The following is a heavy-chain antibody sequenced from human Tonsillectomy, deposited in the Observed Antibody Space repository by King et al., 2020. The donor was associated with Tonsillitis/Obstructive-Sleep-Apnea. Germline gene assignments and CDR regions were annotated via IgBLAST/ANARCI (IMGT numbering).Heavy chain of an antibody. J-gene: IGHJ4*02. Sequence: VQLVESGGGLVKPGGSLRLSCAASGFTFRSYSMNWVRHAPGRGLEWVSSISSSSSYIYYADSVKGRFTISRDNAKNSLYLQMDSLRAADTAVYYCARGGAAVVSGVDYWGQGALVTVSS. V-gene: IGHV3-21*01. CDR1: GFTFRSYS. CDR3: ARGGAAVVSGVDY. CDR2: ISSSSSYI. D-gene: IGHD4-23*01.